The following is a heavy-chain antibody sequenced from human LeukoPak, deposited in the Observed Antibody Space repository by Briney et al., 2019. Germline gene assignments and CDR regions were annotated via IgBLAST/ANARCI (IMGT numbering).Heavy chain of an antibody. D-gene: IGHD3-10*01. CDR3: ARDSSTVRGVTAFTDG. J-gene: IGHJ4*02. V-gene: IGHV4-34*01. CDR2: INHSGST. Sequence: PSETLSLTCAVYGGSFSGYYWSWIRQPPGKGLEWIGEINHSGSTNYNPSLKSRVTISVDTSKNQFSLKLSSVTAADTAVYYCARDSSTVRGVTAFTDGWGQGTLVTVSS. CDR1: GGSFSGYY.